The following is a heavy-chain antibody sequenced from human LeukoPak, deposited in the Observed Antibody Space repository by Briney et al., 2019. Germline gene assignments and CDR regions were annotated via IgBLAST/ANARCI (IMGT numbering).Heavy chain of an antibody. CDR3: ALLAVASDFDY. J-gene: IGHJ4*02. CDR1: GFSFSSYE. D-gene: IGHD6-19*01. CDR2: ISGSGSTI. Sequence: AGGSLRLSCGGSGFSFSSYEMNWVRQAPGKGLEWISYISGSGSTIYYADSVKGRFTISRDNAQNSLYLQMNSLRVEDTGVYYCALLAVASDFDYWGQGALVTVSS. V-gene: IGHV3-48*03.